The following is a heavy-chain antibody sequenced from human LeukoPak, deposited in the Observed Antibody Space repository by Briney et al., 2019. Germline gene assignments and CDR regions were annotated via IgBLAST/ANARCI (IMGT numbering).Heavy chain of an antibody. CDR2: INFKSEDI. J-gene: IGHJ4*02. V-gene: IGHV3-48*01. CDR3: ARGRPHGNDY. Sequence: GGSLRLSCAASGFTFSSHNMNWVRQAPGKGLEWISFINFKSEDIRYADSVEGRFIISRDNARKSLYLHMNSLRVEDTAVYYCARGRPHGNDYWGQGTLVTVSS. D-gene: IGHD4-23*01. CDR1: GFTFSSHN.